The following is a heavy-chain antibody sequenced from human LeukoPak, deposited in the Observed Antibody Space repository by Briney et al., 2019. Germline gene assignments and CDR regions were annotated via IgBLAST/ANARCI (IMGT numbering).Heavy chain of an antibody. CDR1: GGSISSGGYS. Sequence: SETLSLTCAVSGGSISSGGYSWSWIRQPPGKGLEWIGYIYYSGSTYYNPSLKSRVTISVDTSKNQFSLKLSSVTAADTAVYYCARSSLYCSGGSCYPGVFDYWGQGTLVTVSS. CDR3: ARSSLYCSGGSCYPGVFDY. CDR2: IYYSGST. V-gene: IGHV4-30-4*07. J-gene: IGHJ4*02. D-gene: IGHD2-15*01.